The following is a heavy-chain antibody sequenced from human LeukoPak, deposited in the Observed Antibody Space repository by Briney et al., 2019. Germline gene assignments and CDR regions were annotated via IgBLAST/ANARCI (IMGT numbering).Heavy chain of an antibody. V-gene: IGHV4-59*12. CDR1: GGSISSFY. J-gene: IGHJ6*02. CDR3: ARDHSSQYYYGMDV. D-gene: IGHD6-13*01. CDR2: IYSSGST. Sequence: PSETLSLTCTVSGGSISSFYWSWIRQPPEKGLEWIGYIYSSGSTNYNPSLKSRVTISIDTSKNQFSLKLSSVTAADTAVYCCARDHSSQYYYGMDVWGQGTTVTVSS.